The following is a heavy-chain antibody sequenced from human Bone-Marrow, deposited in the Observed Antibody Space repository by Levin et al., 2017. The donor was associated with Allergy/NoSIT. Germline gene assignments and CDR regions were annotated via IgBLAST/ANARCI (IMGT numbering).Heavy chain of an antibody. CDR3: AREGAAAGTIPPVDYYYYGMDV. CDR1: GYTFTSYG. CDR2: ISAYNGNT. J-gene: IGHJ6*02. V-gene: IGHV1-18*01. D-gene: IGHD6-13*01. Sequence: PAASVKVSCKASGYTFTSYGISWVRQAPGQGLEWMGWISAYNGNTNYAQKLQGRVTMTTDTSTSTAYMELRSLRSDDTAVYYCAREGAAAGTIPPVDYYYYGMDVWGQGTTVTVSS.